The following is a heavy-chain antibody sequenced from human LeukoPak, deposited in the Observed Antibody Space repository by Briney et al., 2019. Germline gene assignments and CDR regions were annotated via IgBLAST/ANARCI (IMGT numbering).Heavy chain of an antibody. V-gene: IGHV1-69*01. D-gene: IGHD5-18*01. Sequence: SVKVSCKASGGTFSSYAISWVRQAPGQGLEWMGGIIPIFGTANYAQKFQGRVTITADESTSTAYMELSSLRSEDTAVYYCARDNGGTAMAYYSYYYMDVWGKGTTVTISS. CDR1: GGTFSSYA. J-gene: IGHJ6*03. CDR2: IIPIFGTA. CDR3: ARDNGGTAMAYYSYYYMDV.